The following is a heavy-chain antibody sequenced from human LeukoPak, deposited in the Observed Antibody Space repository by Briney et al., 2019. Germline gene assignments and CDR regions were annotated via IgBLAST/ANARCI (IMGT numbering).Heavy chain of an antibody. CDR3: AARLIGSFFDQ. CDR1: GFTFSTYA. V-gene: IGHV3-23*01. D-gene: IGHD3-10*01. CDR2: ISASGGNT. Sequence: GGSLRLSCAASGFTFSTYAMAWVRQAPGKGLEWVSSISASGGNTYYADYVTGRFMISRDDSKNTLYLHMNSLRPEDTAVYYCAARLIGSFFDQWGQGTLVPVSS. J-gene: IGHJ4*02.